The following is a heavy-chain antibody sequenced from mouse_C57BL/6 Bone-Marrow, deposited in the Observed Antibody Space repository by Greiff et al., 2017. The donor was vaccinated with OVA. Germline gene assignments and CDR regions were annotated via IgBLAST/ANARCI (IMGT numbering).Heavy chain of an antibody. D-gene: IGHD2-1*01. Sequence: VQLKESGAELVRPGASVKLSCTASGFNIKDDYMHWVKQRPEQGLEWIGWLDPENGDTEYASKFQGKTTITADTSSNTAYLQLSSLTSEDTAVYYCPSYGNLDYWGQGTTLTVSS. CDR2: LDPENGDT. V-gene: IGHV14-4*01. CDR1: GFNIKDDY. J-gene: IGHJ2*01. CDR3: PSYGNLDY.